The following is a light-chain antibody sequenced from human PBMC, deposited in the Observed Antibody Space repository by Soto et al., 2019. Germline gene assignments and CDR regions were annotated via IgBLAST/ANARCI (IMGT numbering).Light chain of an antibody. V-gene: IGLV2-14*01. J-gene: IGLJ1*01. Sequence: QVVLTQPASVSGSPGQSITISCTGTSSDVVGYNYVSWYQPHPGKVPKLMLYEVSNRPSGVSNRFSGSKSGNTTSLTISGLQAEDEANYYCNSYTALSNRVFGTGAQVTVL. CDR2: EVS. CDR3: NSYTALSNRV. CDR1: SSDVVGYNY.